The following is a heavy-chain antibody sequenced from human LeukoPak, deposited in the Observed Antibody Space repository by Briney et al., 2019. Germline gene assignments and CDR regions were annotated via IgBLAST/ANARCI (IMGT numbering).Heavy chain of an antibody. J-gene: IGHJ6*02. V-gene: IGHV3-9*01. D-gene: IGHD3-10*01. CDR3: AKDRKSKGTYYYDMDV. CDR2: ISWNSGNI. Sequence: GRSLRLSCAASGFTFDDYAMHWVRQAPGKGLEWVSDISWNSGNIDYADSVKGRFTISRDNAKNSLYLQMNSLRAEDTAFYYCAKDRKSKGTYYYDMDVWGQGTTVTVSS. CDR1: GFTFDDYA.